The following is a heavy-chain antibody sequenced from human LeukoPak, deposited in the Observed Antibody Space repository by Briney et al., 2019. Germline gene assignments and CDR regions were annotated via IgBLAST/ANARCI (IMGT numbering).Heavy chain of an antibody. V-gene: IGHV3-23*01. J-gene: IGHJ6*02. Sequence: SGGSLRLSCVASGFTFTSYGMSWVRQALGKRLEWVSGISGSGDATYYADSVKGRFTISRDNSKNSLYLQMNSLRTEDTALYYCAKDMCSSALSSCYYYYGMDVWGQGTTVTVSS. D-gene: IGHD6-19*01. CDR1: GFTFTSYG. CDR3: AKDMCSSALSSCYYYYGMDV. CDR2: ISGSGDAT.